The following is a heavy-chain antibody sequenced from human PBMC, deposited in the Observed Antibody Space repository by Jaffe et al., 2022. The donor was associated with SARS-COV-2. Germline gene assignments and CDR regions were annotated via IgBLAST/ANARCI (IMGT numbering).Heavy chain of an antibody. CDR2: IIPSIGLT. J-gene: IGHJ3*02. Sequence: QVQLVQSGAEVKKPGSSVKVSCTASGGTLSRYTINWVRQAPGQGLEWMGRIIPSIGLTNYAQKFQGRVSITAEKSTSTAYMDLSSLRSEDTAVYYCAGQSPDTANAFDIWGQGTLVTVSS. CDR1: GGTLSRYT. CDR3: AGQSPDTANAFDI. V-gene: IGHV1-69*02. D-gene: IGHD5-18*01.